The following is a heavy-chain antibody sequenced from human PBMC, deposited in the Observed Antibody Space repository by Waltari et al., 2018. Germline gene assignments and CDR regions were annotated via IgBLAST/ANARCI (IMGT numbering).Heavy chain of an antibody. V-gene: IGHV1-69*01. J-gene: IGHJ4*02. Sequence: QVQLVQSGAEVKKPGSSVKVSCKASGGPFSTYAIRWGRHAPGQGLEWMGGIIPIFGTANYAQKFQGRVTITADESTSTAYMELSSLRSEDTAVYYCAIPYCSSTSCYTGDFDYWGQGTLVTVSS. CDR1: GGPFSTYA. CDR2: IIPIFGTA. CDR3: AIPYCSSTSCYTGDFDY. D-gene: IGHD2-2*02.